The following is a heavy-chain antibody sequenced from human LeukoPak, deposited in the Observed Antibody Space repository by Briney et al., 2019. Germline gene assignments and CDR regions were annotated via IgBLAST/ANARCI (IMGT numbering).Heavy chain of an antibody. D-gene: IGHD3-3*01. J-gene: IGHJ4*02. Sequence: GGSLRLSCAASGFTFSDYYMNWVRQAPGKGLEWISHISSSGFYTECADSVKGRFTISRDNVKNLLYLQMNSLRVDDTAVYYCARVSLWNYFDNWGQGTLVTVSS. CDR1: GFTFSDYY. CDR3: ARVSLWNYFDN. V-gene: IGHV3-11*06. CDR2: ISSSGFYT.